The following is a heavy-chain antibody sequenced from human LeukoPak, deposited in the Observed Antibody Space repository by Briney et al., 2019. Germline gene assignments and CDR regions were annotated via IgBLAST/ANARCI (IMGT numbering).Heavy chain of an antibody. CDR3: ARLGYCSGGSCYSYNRHYMDV. D-gene: IGHD2-15*01. J-gene: IGHJ6*03. CDR1: GGSFSGYY. Sequence: PSETLSLTCAGYGGSFSGYYWSWIRQPPGKGLEWIGEINHSGSTNYNPSLKSRVTISVDTSKNQFSLKLSSVTAADTAVYYCARLGYCSGGSCYSYNRHYMDVWGKGTTVTVSS. V-gene: IGHV4-34*01. CDR2: INHSGST.